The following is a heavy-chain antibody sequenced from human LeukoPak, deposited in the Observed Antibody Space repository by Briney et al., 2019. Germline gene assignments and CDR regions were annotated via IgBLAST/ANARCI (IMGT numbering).Heavy chain of an antibody. V-gene: IGHV3-48*03. CDR2: ISSSGSTI. D-gene: IGHD5-12*01. CDR1: GFTFSSYE. Sequence: PGGSLRLSCVASGFTFSSYEMNWVRQAPGKGLEWVSYISSSGSTIYYADSVKGRFTISRDNAKNSLYLQMNSLRAEDTAVYYCARVYSGWYYFDYWGQGTLVTVSS. J-gene: IGHJ4*02. CDR3: ARVYSGWYYFDY.